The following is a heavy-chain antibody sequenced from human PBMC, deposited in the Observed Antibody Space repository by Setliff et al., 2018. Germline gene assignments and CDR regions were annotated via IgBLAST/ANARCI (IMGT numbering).Heavy chain of an antibody. D-gene: IGHD3-10*01. CDR2: ISHSGSA. J-gene: IGHJ4*02. V-gene: IGHV4-34*01. CDR1: GGSFSTYF. Sequence: SETLSLTCAVHGGSFSTYFWSWIRQPPGKGLEWIGEISHSGSANYNPSLKSRVTLSIDTSKNQFSLKLSSVTAADAALYYCAASRAYTGAVEEWFLPKTFDFWGQGSPVTVSS. CDR3: AASRAYTGAVEEWFLPKTFDF.